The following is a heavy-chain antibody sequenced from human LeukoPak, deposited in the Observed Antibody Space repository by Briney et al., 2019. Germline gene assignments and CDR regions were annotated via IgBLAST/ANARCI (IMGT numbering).Heavy chain of an antibody. CDR2: INHSGST. CDR3: ATGPSGWFDP. CDR1: GGSFSGYY. J-gene: IGHJ5*02. Sequence: SETLSLTCAVYGGSFSGYYWSWIRQPPGKGLEWIGEINHSGSTNYNPSLKSRVTISVDTSKNQFSLKLSSVTAADTAVYYCATGPSGWFDPWGQGTLVTVSS. D-gene: IGHD1-14*01. V-gene: IGHV4-34*01.